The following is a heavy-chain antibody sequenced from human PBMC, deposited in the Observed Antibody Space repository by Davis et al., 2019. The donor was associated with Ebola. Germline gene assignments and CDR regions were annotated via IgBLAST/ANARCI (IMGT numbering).Heavy chain of an antibody. CDR1: GVTFSGSA. Sequence: GESLKISCAASGVTFSGSAMHWVRQASGKGLEWVGRIRSKANSYATAYAASVKGRFTISRDDSKNTAYLQMNSLKTEDTAVYYCHTTVTNYYYYMDNWGKGTTVTVSS. D-gene: IGHD4-11*01. CDR3: HTTVTNYYYYMDN. J-gene: IGHJ6*03. CDR2: IRSKANSYAT. V-gene: IGHV3-73*01.